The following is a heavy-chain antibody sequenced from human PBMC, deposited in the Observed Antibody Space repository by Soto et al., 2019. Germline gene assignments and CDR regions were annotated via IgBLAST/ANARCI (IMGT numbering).Heavy chain of an antibody. CDR1: GDSISSGDYY. J-gene: IGHJ6*02. CDR3: ARDILVLWFGVDV. V-gene: IGHV4-30-4*01. D-gene: IGHD3-10*01. Sequence: PSETLSLTCTVSGDSISSGDYYWSWIRQPPGKGLEWIGCIYYSGYTYYNPSLKRRFSISVDTSKNQFSLQLSSVTVADTAVYYCARDILVLWFGVDVWGQGTTVTVSS. CDR2: IYYSGYT.